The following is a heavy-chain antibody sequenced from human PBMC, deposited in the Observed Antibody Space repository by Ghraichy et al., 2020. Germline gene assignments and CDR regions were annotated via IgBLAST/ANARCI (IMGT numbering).Heavy chain of an antibody. CDR1: GGSISSGDYY. J-gene: IGHJ4*02. CDR3: ARGDMVRGVTTLDY. CDR2: IYYSGST. Sequence: SETLSLTCTVSGGSISSGDYYWSWIRQPPGKGLEWFGYIYYSGSTYYNPSLKSRVTISVDTSKNQFSLKLSPVTAADTAVYYCARGDMVRGVTTLDYWGQGTLVTVSS. D-gene: IGHD3-10*01. V-gene: IGHV4-30-4*01.